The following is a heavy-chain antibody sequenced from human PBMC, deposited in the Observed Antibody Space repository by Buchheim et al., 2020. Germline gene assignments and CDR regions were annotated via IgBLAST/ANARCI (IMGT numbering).Heavy chain of an antibody. D-gene: IGHD4-17*01. Sequence: EVQLVESGGGLVQPGGSLRLSCAASGFTFSSYSMNWVRQAPGKGLEWVSYISSSSSTIYYAYSVKGRFTISRDNAKNSLYLQMNSLRAEDTAVYYCARDGGYGDYDYYYYGMDVWGQGTT. V-gene: IGHV3-48*01. CDR3: ARDGGYGDYDYYYYGMDV. J-gene: IGHJ6*02. CDR2: ISSSSSTI. CDR1: GFTFSSYS.